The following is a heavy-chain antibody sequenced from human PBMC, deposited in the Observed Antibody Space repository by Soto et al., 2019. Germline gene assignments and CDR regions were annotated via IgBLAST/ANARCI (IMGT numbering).Heavy chain of an antibody. CDR3: ARTPSGSYYSVFNY. D-gene: IGHD1-26*01. Sequence: SETLSLTCVVSNFSISSGYYWGWIRQSPGKGLEWIASIYRSGTTSYNPSLKSRVTISVDPSKNQFSLMLTAVTAADTAVYYCARTPSGSYYSVFNYWGRGSLVTVSS. CDR1: NFSISSGYY. V-gene: IGHV4-38-2*01. J-gene: IGHJ4*02. CDR2: IYRSGTT.